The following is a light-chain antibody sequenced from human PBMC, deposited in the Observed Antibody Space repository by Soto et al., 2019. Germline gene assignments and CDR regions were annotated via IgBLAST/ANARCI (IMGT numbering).Light chain of an antibody. Sequence: DIVMTQSPLSLPVTPGEPASISCRSSQSLLHSNGYNYLDWYLQKPGQSPQLLIYLGSNRASGVPDRFSGSGSGKDFTLKISRVEAEDVGVYYCMQALQTPLTFGGGTNVEIK. V-gene: IGKV2-28*01. CDR2: LGS. CDR1: QSLLHSNGYNY. CDR3: MQALQTPLT. J-gene: IGKJ4*01.